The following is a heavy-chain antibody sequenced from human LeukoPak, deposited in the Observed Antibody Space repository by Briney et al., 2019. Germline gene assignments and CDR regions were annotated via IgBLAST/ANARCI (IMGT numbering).Heavy chain of an antibody. CDR2: FDPEDGET. D-gene: IGHD3-3*01. CDR3: ATLRYDFWTHYGMDV. V-gene: IGHV1-24*01. CDR1: GYTLTELS. Sequence: ASVTVSCKVSGYTLTELSMHWVRQAPGKGLEWMGGFDPEDGETIYAQKFQGRVTMTEDTSTDTAYMELSSLRSGDTAVYYCATLRYDFWTHYGMDVWGQGTTVTVSS. J-gene: IGHJ6*02.